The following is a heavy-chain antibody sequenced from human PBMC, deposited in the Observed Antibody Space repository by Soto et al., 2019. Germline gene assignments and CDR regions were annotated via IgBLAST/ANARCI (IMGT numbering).Heavy chain of an antibody. CDR2: ISYDGSNK. Sequence: GGSLRLSCAASGFTFSSYAMHWVRQAPGKGLEWVAVISYDGSNKYYADSVKGRFTISRDNSKNTLYLQMNSLRAEDTAVYYCHSYGDCSHDAFDIWGQGTMVTVSS. V-gene: IGHV3-30-3*01. CDR3: HSYGDCSHDAFDI. CDR1: GFTFSSYA. D-gene: IGHD4-17*01. J-gene: IGHJ3*02.